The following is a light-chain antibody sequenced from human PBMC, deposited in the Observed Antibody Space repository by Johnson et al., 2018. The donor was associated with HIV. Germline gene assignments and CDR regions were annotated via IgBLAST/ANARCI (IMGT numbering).Light chain of an antibody. V-gene: IGLV1-51*02. CDR2: EDN. J-gene: IGLJ1*01. CDR3: GIWDASLSPLYF. Sequence: QAVLTQPPSVSAAPGQTVNISCSGNVSNIESYFVSWYQQLPGAAPTLLIYEDNKRPSGIPDRFSGSKSGATATLGITGLQTGDEADYYCGIWDASLSPLYFVGTGTTITVL. CDR1: VSNIESYF.